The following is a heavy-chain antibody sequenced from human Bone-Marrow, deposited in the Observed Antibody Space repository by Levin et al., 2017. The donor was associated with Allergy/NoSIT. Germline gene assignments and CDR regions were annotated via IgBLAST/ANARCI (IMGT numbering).Heavy chain of an antibody. Sequence: LTCAVSGFNVDDYAMHWVRQAPGKGLEWVSGITWNRGKKDYADSVKGRFTISRDNAKNSLYLQMNSLRTEDTALYYCAKDISGDGSNFDHWGQGTLVTVSS. V-gene: IGHV3-9*01. CDR1: GFNVDDYA. D-gene: IGHD7-27*01. CDR2: ITWNRGKK. J-gene: IGHJ4*02. CDR3: AKDISGDGSNFDH.